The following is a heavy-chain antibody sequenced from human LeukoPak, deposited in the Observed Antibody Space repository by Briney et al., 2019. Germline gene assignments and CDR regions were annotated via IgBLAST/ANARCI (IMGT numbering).Heavy chain of an antibody. CDR3: AKEARYSSGFFDY. Sequence: GGSLRLSCAASGFTFSTYAMSWIRQAPGKRLEWVAGITGSTGNTYHAESVRGRFTISRDNSKNTLYLQMNSLRAEDTAVYYCAKEARYSSGFFDYWGQGTLVTVSS. J-gene: IGHJ4*02. CDR1: GFTFSTYA. D-gene: IGHD6-19*01. CDR2: ITGSTGNT. V-gene: IGHV3-23*01.